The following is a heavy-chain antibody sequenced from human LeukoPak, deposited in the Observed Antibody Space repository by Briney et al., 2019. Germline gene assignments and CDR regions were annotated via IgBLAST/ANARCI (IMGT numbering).Heavy chain of an antibody. CDR3: ARDLSVGSKPDLGFDY. CDR2: ISWKGGSI. Sequence: PGRSLRLSCAASGFTFDNYAMHWVRQPPGKGLEWVSGISWKGGSIGYADSVKGRFTISRDNAKNSLYLQMNSLRAEDTAVYYCARDLSVGSKPDLGFDYWGQGTLVTVSS. CDR1: GFTFDNYA. V-gene: IGHV3-9*01. J-gene: IGHJ4*02. D-gene: IGHD1-26*01.